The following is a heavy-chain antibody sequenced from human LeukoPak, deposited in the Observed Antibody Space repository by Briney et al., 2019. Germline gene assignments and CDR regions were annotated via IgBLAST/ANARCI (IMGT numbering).Heavy chain of an antibody. D-gene: IGHD3-3*01. CDR1: GYTFTSYA. CDR3: ARDLYDFWSGYYTHFDY. Sequence: ASVKVSCTASGYTFTSYAMNWVRQAPGQGLEWMGWINTNTGNPTYAQGFTGRFVFSLDTSVSTAYLQISSLKAEDTAVYYCARDLYDFWSGYYTHFDYWGQGTLVTVSS. V-gene: IGHV7-4-1*02. J-gene: IGHJ4*02. CDR2: INTNTGNP.